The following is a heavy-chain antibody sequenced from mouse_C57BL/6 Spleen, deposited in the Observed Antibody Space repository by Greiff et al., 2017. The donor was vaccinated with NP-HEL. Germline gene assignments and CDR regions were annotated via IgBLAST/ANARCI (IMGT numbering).Heavy chain of an antibody. CDR2: ISDGGSFT. CDR3: ARDLLRLGYAMDY. CDR1: GFTFSSYA. V-gene: IGHV5-4*01. Sequence: EVHLVESGGGLVKPGGSLKLSCAASGFTFSSYAMSWVRQTPEKRLEWVATISDGGSFTYYPDNVKGRFTFSRDNTKNNLYLQMSHLKSEDTAMYYCARDLLRLGYAMDYWGQGTSVTVSS. J-gene: IGHJ4*01. D-gene: IGHD2-4*01.